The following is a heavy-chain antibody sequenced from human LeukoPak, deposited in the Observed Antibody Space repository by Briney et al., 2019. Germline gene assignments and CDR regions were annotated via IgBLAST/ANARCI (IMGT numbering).Heavy chain of an antibody. J-gene: IGHJ5*02. CDR2: INPNSGGT. Sequence: ASVKVSCKASGYTFTGYYMHWVRQAPGQGLEWMEWINPNSGGTNYAQKFQGRVTMTRDTSISTAYMELSRLRSDDTAVYYCARGMFSGSYYGWFDPWGQGTLVTVSS. CDR1: GYTFTGYY. CDR3: ARGMFSGSYYGWFDP. V-gene: IGHV1-2*02. D-gene: IGHD1-26*01.